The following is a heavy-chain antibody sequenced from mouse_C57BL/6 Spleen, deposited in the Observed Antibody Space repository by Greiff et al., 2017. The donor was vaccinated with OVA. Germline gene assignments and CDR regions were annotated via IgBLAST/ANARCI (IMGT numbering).Heavy chain of an antibody. J-gene: IGHJ4*01. CDR2: INPNNGGT. V-gene: IGHV1-26*01. D-gene: IGHD1-1*01. CDR1: GYTFTDYY. CDR3: ARDYGSSYVLMDY. Sequence: EVQLQQSGPELVKPGASVKISCKASGYTFTDYYMNWVKQSHGKSLEWIGDINPNNGGTSYNQKFKGKATLTVDKSSSTAYMELRSLTSEDSAVYYCARDYGSSYVLMDYWGQGTSVTVSS.